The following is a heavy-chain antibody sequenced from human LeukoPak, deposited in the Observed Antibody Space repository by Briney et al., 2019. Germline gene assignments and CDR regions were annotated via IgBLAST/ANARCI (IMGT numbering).Heavy chain of an antibody. D-gene: IGHD2-2*01. CDR2: IYYSGST. CDR1: GGSISSSSYY. V-gene: IGHV4-39*07. CDR3: ARGEVPAAMADAFDI. J-gene: IGHJ3*02. Sequence: SETLSLTCTVSGGSISSSSYYWGWIRQPPGKGLEWIGSIYYSGSTYYNPSLKSQVTISVDTSKNQFSLKLSSVTAADTAVYYCARGEVPAAMADAFDIWGQGTMVTVSS.